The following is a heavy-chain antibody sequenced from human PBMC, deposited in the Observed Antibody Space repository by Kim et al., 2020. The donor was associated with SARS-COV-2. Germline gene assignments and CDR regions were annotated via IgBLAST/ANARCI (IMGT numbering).Heavy chain of an antibody. J-gene: IGHJ5*02. D-gene: IGHD5-18*01. CDR2: IKQDGSEK. CDR3: ARDAPPAYSYGQNWFDP. CDR1: GFTFSSYW. Sequence: GGSLRLSCAASGFTFSSYWMSWVRQAPGKGLEWVANIKQDGSEKYYVDSVKGRFTISRDNAKNSLYLQMNSLRAEDTAVYYCARDAPPAYSYGQNWFDPWGQGTLVTVSS. V-gene: IGHV3-7*03.